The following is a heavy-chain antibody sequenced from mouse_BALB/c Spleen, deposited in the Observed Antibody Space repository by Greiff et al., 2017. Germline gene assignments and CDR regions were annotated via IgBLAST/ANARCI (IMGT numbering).Heavy chain of an antibody. J-gene: IGHJ4*01. Sequence: VKLQESGPGLVAPSQSLSITCTVSGFSLTSYDISWIRQPPGKGLEWLGVIWTGGGTNYNSAFMSRLSISKDNSKSQVFLKMNSLQTDDTAIYYCVRYDYDGGMDYWGQGTSVTVSS. CDR3: VRYDYDGGMDY. CDR2: IWTGGGT. V-gene: IGHV2-9-2*01. D-gene: IGHD2-4*01. CDR1: GFSLTSYD.